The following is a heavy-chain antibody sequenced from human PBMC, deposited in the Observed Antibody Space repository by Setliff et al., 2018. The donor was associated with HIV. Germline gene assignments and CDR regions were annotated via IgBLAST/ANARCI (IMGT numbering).Heavy chain of an antibody. V-gene: IGHV3-11*04. CDR1: GFSFGDYY. CDR3: ARVVATSDY. Sequence: PGGSLRLSCAASGFSFGDYYMSWVRQAPGKGLEWISYISRSGSSIYYADSVKGRFTISRDNAKNSLYLQVNSLRAEDTAVYYCARVVATSDYWGQGTLVTAPQ. J-gene: IGHJ4*02. D-gene: IGHD5-12*01. CDR2: ISRSGSSI.